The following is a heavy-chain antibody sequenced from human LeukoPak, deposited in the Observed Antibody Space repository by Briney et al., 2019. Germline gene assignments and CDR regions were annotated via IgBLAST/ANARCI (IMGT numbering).Heavy chain of an antibody. CDR3: AKEAFRPALLDF. J-gene: IGHJ4*02. D-gene: IGHD2-21*01. CDR2: VSNSGAAT. V-gene: IGHV3-23*01. Sequence: GGSLRLSCAASGFTFSLSAMTWVRQPPGKGLEWVATVSNSGAATYYADSVKGRFSISRDNSKNTVPLEMSNLRTDDPAIYSCAKEAFRPALLDFWGQGSLVTVSS. CDR1: GFTFSLSA.